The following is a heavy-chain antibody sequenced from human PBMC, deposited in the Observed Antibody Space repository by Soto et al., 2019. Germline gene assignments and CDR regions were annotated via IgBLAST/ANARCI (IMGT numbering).Heavy chain of an antibody. D-gene: IGHD1-26*01. Sequence: KAGGSLRLSCVGSGFTFSDYSMNWVRQAPGKGLEWVASISSSSTYIYYADSVKGRFTIARDNAKNSLYLQMNSLRGEDTAAYFCARDEGGTHYFYYYYGVDVWGQGTTVTVSS. CDR1: GFTFSDYS. V-gene: IGHV3-21*01. CDR3: ARDEGGTHYFYYYYGVDV. J-gene: IGHJ6*02. CDR2: ISSSSTYI.